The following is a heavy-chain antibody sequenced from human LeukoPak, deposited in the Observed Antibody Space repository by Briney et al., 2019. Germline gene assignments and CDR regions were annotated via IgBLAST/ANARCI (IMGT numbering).Heavy chain of an antibody. D-gene: IGHD2-15*01. J-gene: IGHJ5*02. Sequence: GRSLRLSCAASGFTFGSYAMHWVRQAPGKGLEWVAVISYDGSNKYYADSVKGRFTISRDNSKNTLYLQMNSLRAEDTAVYYCARGTVYCSGGSCYRKDWFDPWGQGTLVTVSS. CDR1: GFTFGSYA. CDR2: ISYDGSNK. V-gene: IGHV3-30*04. CDR3: ARGTVYCSGGSCYRKDWFDP.